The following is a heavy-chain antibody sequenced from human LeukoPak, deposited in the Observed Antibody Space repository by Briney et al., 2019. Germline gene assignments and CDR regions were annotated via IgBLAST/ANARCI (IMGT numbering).Heavy chain of an antibody. J-gene: IGHJ4*02. D-gene: IGHD3-10*01. Sequence: PGGSLSLSCAPSGFTFGNFAMTWVRQAPGKGLEWVSEITGSGGSTYYADSVKGRFTISRDNSKNTLYLQMNSLRAEDTAIYYCARELFDFDYWGQGTLVTVSS. V-gene: IGHV3-23*01. CDR1: GFTFGNFA. CDR2: ITGSGGST. CDR3: ARELFDFDY.